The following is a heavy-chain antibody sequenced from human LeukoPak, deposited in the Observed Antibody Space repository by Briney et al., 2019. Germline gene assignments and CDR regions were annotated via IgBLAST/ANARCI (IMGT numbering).Heavy chain of an antibody. CDR3: ARGVYYYDSSGLYY. CDR2: INHSGST. V-gene: IGHV4-34*01. Sequence: SETLSLTCAVYGGSFSGYYWSWIRQPPGKGLEWIGEINHSGSTNYNPSLKSRVTISVDTSKNQFSLKLSSVTAADTAVYYCARGVYYYDSSGLYYWGQGTLVTVSS. J-gene: IGHJ4*02. D-gene: IGHD3-22*01. CDR1: GGSFSGYY.